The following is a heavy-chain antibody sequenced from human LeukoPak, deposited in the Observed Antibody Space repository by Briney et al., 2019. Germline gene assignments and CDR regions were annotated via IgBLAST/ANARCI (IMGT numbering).Heavy chain of an antibody. CDR1: GFTFSHAW. V-gene: IGHV3-72*01. J-gene: IGHJ4*02. CDR3: ARTYCSSTSCYKFFDY. D-gene: IGHD2-2*02. Sequence: GGSLRLSCAASGFTFSHAWMSWVRQAPGKGLEWVGRARNKANSYTTEYAASVKGRFTISRDDSKNSLYLQMNSLKTEDTAVYYCARTYCSSTSCYKFFDYWGQGTLVTVSS. CDR2: ARNKANSYTT.